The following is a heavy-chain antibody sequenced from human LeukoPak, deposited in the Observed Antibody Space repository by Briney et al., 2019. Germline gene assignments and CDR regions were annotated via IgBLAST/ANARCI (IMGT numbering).Heavy chain of an antibody. J-gene: IGHJ3*02. CDR2: IYYSGST. Sequence: GSLRLSCAASGFTFSGCWMTWVRQPPGKGLEWIGYIYYSGSTNYNPSLKSRVTISVDTSKNQFSLKLSSVTAADTAVYYCARERSGYNYAFDIWGQGTMVTVSS. CDR1: GFTFSGCW. CDR3: ARERSGYNYAFDI. D-gene: IGHD1-1*01. V-gene: IGHV4-59*01.